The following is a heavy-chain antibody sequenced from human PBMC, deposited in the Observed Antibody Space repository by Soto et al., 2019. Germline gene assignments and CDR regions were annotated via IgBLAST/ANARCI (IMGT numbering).Heavy chain of an antibody. D-gene: IGHD1-26*01. Sequence: EVQLVESGGGLVQPGGSLRLSCAASGFTFSSYAMHWVRQAPGKGLGYVSAISSNGGSTYYANSVKGRFTISRDNSKNTLYLQMGSLRAEDMAVYYCARDTKSGSYSLDYWGQGTLVTVSS. J-gene: IGHJ4*02. CDR1: GFTFSSYA. CDR2: ISSNGGST. V-gene: IGHV3-64*01. CDR3: ARDTKSGSYSLDY.